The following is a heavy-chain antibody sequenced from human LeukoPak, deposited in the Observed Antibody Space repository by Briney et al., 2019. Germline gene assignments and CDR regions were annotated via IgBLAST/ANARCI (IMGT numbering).Heavy chain of an antibody. V-gene: IGHV3-15*01. D-gene: IGHD2-2*01. J-gene: IGHJ4*02. CDR2: IKSRTDGGTT. CDR1: GFTFSNAW. CDR3: TTPGYCSGTTCYLFDY. Sequence: GGSLRLSCAASGFTFSNAWMSWVRQAPGKGLEWVGRIKSRTDGGTTDYATSVKGRFTISRDDSNTLFLQMSSLKPEDTAVYYCTTPGYCSGTTCYLFDYWDPGTLVTVSS.